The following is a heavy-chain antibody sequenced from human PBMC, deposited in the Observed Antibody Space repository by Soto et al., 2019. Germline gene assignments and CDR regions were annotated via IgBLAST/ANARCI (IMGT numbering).Heavy chain of an antibody. D-gene: IGHD2-2*01. Sequence: QVQLVQSGAEVKKPGASVKVSCKASGYTFTSYGISWVRQAPGQGLEWMGWISAYNGNTNYAQKLQGRVTMTTDTSPSTAYMELRSLRSDDTAVYYCARDRPCTSCRDVFDYWGQGTLVTVSS. CDR3: ARDRPCTSCRDVFDY. J-gene: IGHJ4*02. V-gene: IGHV1-18*01. CDR2: ISAYNGNT. CDR1: GYTFTSYG.